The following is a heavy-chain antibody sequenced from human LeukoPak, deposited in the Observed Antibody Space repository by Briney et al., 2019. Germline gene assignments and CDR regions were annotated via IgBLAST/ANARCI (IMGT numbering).Heavy chain of an antibody. CDR2: TYYRSRWYN. Sequence: SKALSLTCAISGDSVSSNSDAWNWIRQSPSKGLEWMGRTYYRSRWYNDDEFFVRRRININQDTSKNQFSLQLNSVTPEDMSVYYCAMGRWWELPVWGQGTLVTVSS. D-gene: IGHD1-26*01. CDR1: GDSVSSNSDA. V-gene: IGHV6-1*01. J-gene: IGHJ4*02. CDR3: AMGRWWELPV.